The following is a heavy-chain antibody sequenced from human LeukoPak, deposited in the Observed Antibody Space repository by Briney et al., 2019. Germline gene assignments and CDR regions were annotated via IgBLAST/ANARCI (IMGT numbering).Heavy chain of an antibody. D-gene: IGHD3-3*01. CDR1: GGSISSGSYY. CDR2: IYTSGST. J-gene: IGHJ5*02. CDR3: ARAPVGQLYDFWSGYSKEYWFDP. V-gene: IGHV4-61*02. Sequence: PSETLSLTCTVSGGSISSGSYYWSWIRQPAGKGLEWIGRIYTSGSTNYNPSLKSRVTISVDTSKNQFSLKLSSVTAADTAVYYCARAPVGQLYDFWSGYSKEYWFDPWGQGTLVTVSS.